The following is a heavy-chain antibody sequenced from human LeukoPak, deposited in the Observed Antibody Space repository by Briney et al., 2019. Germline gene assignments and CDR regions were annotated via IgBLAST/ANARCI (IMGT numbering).Heavy chain of an antibody. J-gene: IGHJ6*03. CDR2: DTSSTTST. D-gene: IGHD2-8*02. V-gene: IGHV3-23*01. Sequence: GGSLRLSCTASEFSISHYAMSWVRQAPGKGLEWVSADTSSTTSTHYASSVRGRFTISRDNSMNTLYLQMNSLRADDTAVYYCSKAPLGACAGAVCYYLDVWGKGTTVIVSS. CDR1: EFSISHYA. CDR3: SKAPLGACAGAVCYYLDV.